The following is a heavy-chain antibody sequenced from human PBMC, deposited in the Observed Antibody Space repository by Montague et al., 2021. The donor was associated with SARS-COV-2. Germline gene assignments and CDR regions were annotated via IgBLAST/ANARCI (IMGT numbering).Heavy chain of an antibody. CDR3: AGGTKRVFTYDYDSSGYASDY. V-gene: IGHV4-61*01. CDR2: IYYSGST. J-gene: IGHJ4*02. Sequence: SETLSLTCIVSGGSVSSGSYYWSWIRQPPGKGLEWIGYIYYSGSTNYNPSLKSRVTISVDTSKNQFSLKLSSVTAADTAVYYCAGGTKRVFTYDYDSSGYASDYWGQGTLVTVSS. CDR1: GGSVSSGSYY. D-gene: IGHD3-22*01.